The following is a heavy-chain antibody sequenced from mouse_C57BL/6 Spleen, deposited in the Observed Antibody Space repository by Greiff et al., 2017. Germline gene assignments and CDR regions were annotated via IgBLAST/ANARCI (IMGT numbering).Heavy chain of an antibody. CDR2: ISYDGSN. Sequence: ESGPGLVKPSQSLSLTCSVTGYSITSAYYWNWIRQFPGNKLEWMGYISYDGSNNYNPSLKNRIYITRDTSHNQFFLKLNSVTTEDTATYYCARGGYWGQGTTLTVSS. CDR3: ARGGY. V-gene: IGHV3-6*01. CDR1: GYSITSAYY. J-gene: IGHJ2*01.